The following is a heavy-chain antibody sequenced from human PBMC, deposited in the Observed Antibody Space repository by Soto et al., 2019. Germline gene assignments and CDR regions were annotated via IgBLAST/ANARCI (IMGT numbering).Heavy chain of an antibody. Sequence: WASVKVSCKASGGTFSSYAISWVRQAPGQGLEWMGGIIPIFGTANYAQKLQGRVTITADKSTSTAYMELSSLRSEDTAVYYCARDQDCSGGSCYSLPYYFDYWGQGAMVTVYS. J-gene: IGHJ4*02. CDR1: GGTFSSYA. CDR2: IIPIFGTA. D-gene: IGHD2-15*01. V-gene: IGHV1-69*06. CDR3: ARDQDCSGGSCYSLPYYFDY.